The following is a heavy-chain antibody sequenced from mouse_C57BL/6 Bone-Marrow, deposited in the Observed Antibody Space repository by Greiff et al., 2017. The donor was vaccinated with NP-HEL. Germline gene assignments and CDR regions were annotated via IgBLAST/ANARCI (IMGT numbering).Heavy chain of an antibody. J-gene: IGHJ4*01. CDR2: IYPRSGNT. CDR3: ARAPNWDVGYAMDY. CDR1: GYTFTSYG. V-gene: IGHV1-81*01. D-gene: IGHD4-1*02. Sequence: QVQLQQSGAELARPGASVKLSCKASGYTFTSYGISWVKQRTGQGLEWIGEIYPRSGNTYYNEKFKGKATLTADKSSSTAYMELRSLTSEDSAVYFCARAPNWDVGYAMDYWGQGTSVTVSS.